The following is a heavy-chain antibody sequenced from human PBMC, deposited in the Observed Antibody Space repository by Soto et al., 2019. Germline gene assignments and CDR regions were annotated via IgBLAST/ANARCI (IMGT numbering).Heavy chain of an antibody. Sequence: PSETLSLTCAVYGGSFSGYYWSWIRQPPGKGLEWIGEINHSGSTNYNPSLKSRVTISVDTSKNQFSLKLSSVTAADTAVYYCARGRWIQLWFDYYYYGMDVWGQGTTVTAP. CDR1: GGSFSGYY. CDR2: INHSGST. D-gene: IGHD5-18*01. J-gene: IGHJ6*02. V-gene: IGHV4-34*01. CDR3: ARGRWIQLWFDYYYYGMDV.